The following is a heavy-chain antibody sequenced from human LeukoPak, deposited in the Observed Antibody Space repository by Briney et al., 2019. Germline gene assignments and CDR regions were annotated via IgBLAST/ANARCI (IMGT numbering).Heavy chain of an antibody. Sequence: SQTLSLTCTVSGGSISSGSYYWSWIRQPAGKGLEWIGRIYTSGSTNYNPSLKSRVTISVDTSKNQFSLKLSSVTAADTAVYYCARIYYDSSGYYWFGGDAFDIWGQGTMVTVSS. CDR2: IYTSGST. CDR3: ARIYYDSSGYYWFGGDAFDI. D-gene: IGHD3-22*01. CDR1: GGSISSGSYY. J-gene: IGHJ3*02. V-gene: IGHV4-61*02.